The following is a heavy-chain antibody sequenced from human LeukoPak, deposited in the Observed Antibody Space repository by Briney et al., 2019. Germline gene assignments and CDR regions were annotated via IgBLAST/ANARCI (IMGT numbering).Heavy chain of an antibody. V-gene: IGHV3-33*01. J-gene: IGHJ4*02. CDR2: IWYDGSKK. Sequence: GGSLRLPCAASGFTFSTYGMHWVRQAPGKGLEWVAVIWYDGSKKYHADSVKGRFTISRDNSKNTLYLQMNSLRAEDTAVYYCARGGYYYHDSSGYLYHFDYWGQGTLVTVSS. CDR3: ARGGYYYHDSSGYLYHFDY. CDR1: GFTFSTYG. D-gene: IGHD3-22*01.